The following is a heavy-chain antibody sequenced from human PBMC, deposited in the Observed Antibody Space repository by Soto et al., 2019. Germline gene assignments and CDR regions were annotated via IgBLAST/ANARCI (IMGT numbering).Heavy chain of an antibody. Sequence: ASVKVSCKASGYTFINYDINWVRQATGQGLEWMGWMNPNSGNTGYAQKFQGRVTMTRNTSISTAYMELSSLRSEDTAVYYCARGGLRYFDWLESPWYYYYGMDVWGQGTTVTVSS. J-gene: IGHJ6*02. CDR2: MNPNSGNT. CDR1: GYTFINYD. V-gene: IGHV1-8*01. CDR3: ARGGLRYFDWLESPWYYYYGMDV. D-gene: IGHD3-9*01.